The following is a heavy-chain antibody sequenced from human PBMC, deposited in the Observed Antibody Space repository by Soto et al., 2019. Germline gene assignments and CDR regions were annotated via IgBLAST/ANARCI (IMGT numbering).Heavy chain of an antibody. J-gene: IGHJ4*02. CDR2: IHHSGNT. Sequence: LSLTCTVSGGSLSGDFFWTWIRQPPGKGLEWIGFIHHSGNTYYNPSLKSRVMISDDTSKNQFSLKLSSVTAADTAVFYCARGTGVDGSHYLDSWGQGTLVTVSS. D-gene: IGHD1-26*01. CDR3: ARGTGVDGSHYLDS. V-gene: IGHV4-30-4*01. CDR1: GGSLSGDFF.